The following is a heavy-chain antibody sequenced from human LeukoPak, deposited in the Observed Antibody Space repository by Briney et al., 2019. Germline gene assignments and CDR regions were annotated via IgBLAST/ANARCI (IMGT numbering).Heavy chain of an antibody. V-gene: IGHV1-8*01. CDR1: GYTFTSYD. D-gene: IGHD3-16*01. J-gene: IGHJ4*02. CDR2: MSPNSGYT. CDR3: ARRSDFVSTTRQFDY. Sequence: ASVKVSCKASGYTFTSYDINWVRQATGQGLAWMGWMSPNSGYTGYAQNFQDRVTMTRNTAISTAYMELSSLRSEDTAVYYCARRSDFVSTTRQFDYWGQGTLVTVSS.